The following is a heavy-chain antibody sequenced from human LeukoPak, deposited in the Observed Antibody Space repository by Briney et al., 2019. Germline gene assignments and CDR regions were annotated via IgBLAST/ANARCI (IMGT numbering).Heavy chain of an antibody. CDR1: GFTFSSYA. CDR2: ISGSGGST. Sequence: GGSLRLSCAASGFTFSSYAMSWVRQAPGKGLEWVSAISGSGGSTYYADSVKGRFTISRDNSKNTLYLQMNSLRAEDTAVYYCARRGDCSSTSCSQRLDYWGQGTLVTVSS. J-gene: IGHJ4*02. D-gene: IGHD2-2*01. V-gene: IGHV3-23*01. CDR3: ARRGDCSSTSCSQRLDY.